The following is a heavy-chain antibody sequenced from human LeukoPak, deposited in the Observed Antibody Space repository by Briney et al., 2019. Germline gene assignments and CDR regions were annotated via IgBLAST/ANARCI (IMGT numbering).Heavy chain of an antibody. CDR3: ARAFSSGWYPYSIGGLWFDY. CDR1: GGSISSYY. CDR2: VYYTGST. D-gene: IGHD6-19*01. V-gene: IGHV4-59*01. Sequence: PSETLSLTCTVSGGSISSYYWSWIRQPPGKGLEWIGYVYYTGSTNYNPSLKSRVTISVDTSKNQFSLKLSSATAADTAVYYCARAFSSGWYPYSIGGLWFDYWGQGTLVTVSS. J-gene: IGHJ4*02.